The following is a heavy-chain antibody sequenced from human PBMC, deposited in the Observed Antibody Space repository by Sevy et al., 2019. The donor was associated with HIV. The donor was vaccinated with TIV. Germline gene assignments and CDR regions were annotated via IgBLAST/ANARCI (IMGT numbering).Heavy chain of an antibody. CDR2: ISFDESDK. D-gene: IGHD4-17*01. V-gene: IGHV3-30-3*01. J-gene: IGHJ6*02. CDR3: ARPRANYVDNYFFYAMDV. CDR1: GFAFTNYYA. Sequence: GGSLRLSCAASGFAFTNYYAMHWVRQAPGKGLEWVALISFDESDKYYADSVKGRFTISRDNFKNRLYLQMNSLTTEDTAVYYCARPRANYVDNYFFYAMDVWGQGTTVTVSS.